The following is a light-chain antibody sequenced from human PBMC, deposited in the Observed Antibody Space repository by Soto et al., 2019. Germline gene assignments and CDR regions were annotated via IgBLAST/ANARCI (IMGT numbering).Light chain of an antibody. V-gene: IGKV3-11*01. Sequence: EIVLTQSPATLSLSPGERATLSCRASQSISSYLACYQQKPDQAPRLLIYDASNRATGIPARFSGSGSGTDFTLTISSLEPEDFAVYYCQQHNNWPLTFGPGTKVDFK. J-gene: IGKJ3*01. CDR2: DAS. CDR1: QSISSY. CDR3: QQHNNWPLT.